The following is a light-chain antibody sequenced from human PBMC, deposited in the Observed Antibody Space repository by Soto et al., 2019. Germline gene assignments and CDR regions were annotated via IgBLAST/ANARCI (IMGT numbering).Light chain of an antibody. CDR2: GAS. CDR1: QSISDT. J-gene: IGKJ1*01. V-gene: IGKV3-15*01. Sequence: ETVMTQSPATLSVSPGGRATLSCRASQSISDTLAWYQQKPGQDPRLLIHGASTRATGFPARFSGSGSGTDFTLTISSLQSEDFAVYYCQQYNNWPWTFGQGTKVEIK. CDR3: QQYNNWPWT.